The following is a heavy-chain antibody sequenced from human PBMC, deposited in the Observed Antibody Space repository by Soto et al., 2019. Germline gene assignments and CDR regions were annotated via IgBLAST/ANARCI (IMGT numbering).Heavy chain of an antibody. Sequence: SETLSLTCAVYGGSFSGYYWGWIRQPPGKGLEWIGEINHSGSTNYNPSLKSRVTISVDTSKNQFSLKLSSVTAADTAVYYCARVPDTAMAEYYYYGMDVWGQGTTVSV. CDR2: INHSGST. D-gene: IGHD5-18*01. CDR1: GGSFSGYY. J-gene: IGHJ6*02. CDR3: ARVPDTAMAEYYYYGMDV. V-gene: IGHV4-34*01.